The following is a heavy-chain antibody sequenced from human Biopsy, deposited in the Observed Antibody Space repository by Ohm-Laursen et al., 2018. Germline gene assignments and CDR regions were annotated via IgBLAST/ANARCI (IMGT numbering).Heavy chain of an antibody. J-gene: IGHJ4*02. D-gene: IGHD3-22*01. CDR2: IFPGDSDT. Sequence: ESLRISCKGSGYSFTSYWIGWVRQMPGKGLEWMGIIFPGDSDTKYSPSFQGQVTVSAGMSLSTAYLQWTSLKASDTALYYCARQDDSSGYYTFDYWGQGTLVTVSS. V-gene: IGHV5-51*01. CDR3: ARQDDSSGYYTFDY. CDR1: GYSFTSYW.